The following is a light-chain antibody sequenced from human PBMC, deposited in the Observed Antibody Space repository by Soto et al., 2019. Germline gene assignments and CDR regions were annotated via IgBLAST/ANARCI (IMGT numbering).Light chain of an antibody. J-gene: IGLJ3*02. V-gene: IGLV2-8*01. CDR2: EVS. CDR1: SSDVGGYNY. Sequence: QSVLTQPPSASGSPGQSVTISCTGTSSDVGGYNYVSWYQQHPGKAPKLMIYEVSKRPSGVPDRCSGSKSGNTASLTVSGLQAEDEADYYRSSYAGSNNVVFGGGTKLTVL. CDR3: SSYAGSNNVV.